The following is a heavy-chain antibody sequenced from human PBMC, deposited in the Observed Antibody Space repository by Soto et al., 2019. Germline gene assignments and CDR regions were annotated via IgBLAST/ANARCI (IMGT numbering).Heavy chain of an antibody. CDR1: GFTFSSYG. CDR2: ISYDGSNK. J-gene: IGHJ5*02. CDR3: AKGWFMVRGVRSLFDP. Sequence: GGSLRLSCAASGFTFSSYGMHWVRQAPGKGLEWVAVISYDGSNKYYADSVKGRFTISRDNSKNTLYLQMNSLRAEDTAVYYCAKGWFMVRGVRSLFDPWGQGTLVTVSS. D-gene: IGHD3-10*01. V-gene: IGHV3-30*18.